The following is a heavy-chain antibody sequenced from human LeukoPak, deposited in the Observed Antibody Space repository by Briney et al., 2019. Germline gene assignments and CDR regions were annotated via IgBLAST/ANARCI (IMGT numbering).Heavy chain of an antibody. D-gene: IGHD2-15*01. CDR2: ISYDGSNK. CDR3: ARGVVVAATPDY. Sequence: GGSLRLSCAASGFTFSSYAMHWVRQAPGKGLERVSVISYDGSNKYYADSVKGRFTISRDNSKNTLYLQMNSLRAEDTAVYYCARGVVVAATPDYWGQGTLVTVSS. CDR1: GFTFSSYA. J-gene: IGHJ4*02. V-gene: IGHV3-30*04.